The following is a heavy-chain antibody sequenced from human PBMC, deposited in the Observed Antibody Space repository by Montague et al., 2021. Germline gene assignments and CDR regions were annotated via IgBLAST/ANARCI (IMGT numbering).Heavy chain of an antibody. Sequence: SETLSLTCAVYGGTLTGYYWSWICQSPGKGLEWIGEIDHKETVTLNPSLKSRVIISLDTSKNHFSLNMTSVTAADTATYYCARGPRGYGSGSRFDPWGQGTLFVVSS. D-gene: IGHD3-10*01. CDR3: ARGPRGYGSGSRFDP. CDR1: GGTLTGYY. J-gene: IGHJ5*02. CDR2: IDHKETV. V-gene: IGHV4-34*01.